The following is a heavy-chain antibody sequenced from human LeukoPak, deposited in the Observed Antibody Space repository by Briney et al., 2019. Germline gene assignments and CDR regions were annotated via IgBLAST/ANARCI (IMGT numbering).Heavy chain of an antibody. CDR3: AKGSANARPYYFDC. D-gene: IGHD2-15*01. V-gene: IGHV3-23*01. CDR1: GFGFNSYA. Sequence: GGSLRLSCAASGFGFNSYAMSWVRQAPGKGLEWVSAITGGGTSTYYADSVKGRFTISRDNSRNTLYLQMNSLRAEDTAVYYCAKGSANARPYYFDCWGQGTLVSVSS. CDR2: ITGGGTST. J-gene: IGHJ4*02.